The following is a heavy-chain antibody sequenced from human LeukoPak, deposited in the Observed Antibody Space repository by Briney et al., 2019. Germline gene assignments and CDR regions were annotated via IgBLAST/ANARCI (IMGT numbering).Heavy chain of an antibody. CDR3: ARLETTPYYFDY. CDR2: IKQDRSEK. J-gene: IGHJ4*02. CDR1: GFTFTNYW. Sequence: GGSLRLSCAASGFTFTNYWMSWVRQAPGKGLELVANIKQDRSEKYYVDSVKGRFTISRDNAKNSLYLQMNSLRAEDTAVYYCARLETTPYYFDYWGQGTLVTVSP. D-gene: IGHD1-1*01. V-gene: IGHV3-7*01.